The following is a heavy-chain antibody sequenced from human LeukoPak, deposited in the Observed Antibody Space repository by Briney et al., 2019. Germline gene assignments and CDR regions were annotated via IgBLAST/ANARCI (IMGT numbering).Heavy chain of an antibody. CDR2: FDPEDGET. D-gene: IGHD6-13*01. Sequence: ASVKVSCKVSGYTLTELSMHWVRQAPGKGLEWMGGFDPEDGETIYAQKFQGRVTMTEDTSTDTAYMELSSLRSEDTAVYYCAKAHIAAAGTRRGMDVWGKGTTVTVSS. CDR3: AKAHIAAAGTRRGMDV. V-gene: IGHV1-24*01. CDR1: GYTLTELS. J-gene: IGHJ6*04.